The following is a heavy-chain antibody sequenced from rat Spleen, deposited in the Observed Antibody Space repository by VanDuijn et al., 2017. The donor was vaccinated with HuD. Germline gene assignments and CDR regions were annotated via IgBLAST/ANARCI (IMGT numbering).Heavy chain of an antibody. V-gene: IGHV5-25*01. CDR3: ARLGTEAIGNWFTY. CDR1: GFTFSKYY. J-gene: IGHJ3*01. CDR2: ITTGGSNT. Sequence: EVQLVESGGGLVQPGRSMKLSCAASGFTFSKYYMAWVRQAPTKGLEWVASITTGGSNTYYRDSVKGRFTISRDDAKSTLYLQMDSLRSDDTATYYCARLGTEAIGNWFTYWGQGTLVTVSS. D-gene: IGHD1-11*01.